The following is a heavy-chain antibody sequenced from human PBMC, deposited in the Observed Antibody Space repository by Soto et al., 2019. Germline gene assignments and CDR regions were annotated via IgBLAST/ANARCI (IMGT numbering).Heavy chain of an antibody. CDR1: GFTFDDYA. V-gene: IGHV3-9*01. Sequence: GGSLRLSCAASGFTFDDYAMHWVRQAPGKGLEWVSGISWNSGSIGYADSVKGRFTISRDNAKNSLYLQMNSLRAEDTALYYCAKDMYGYSSSSPYYYYYMDVWGKGTTVTVSS. CDR3: AKDMYGYSSSSPYYYYYMDV. J-gene: IGHJ6*03. D-gene: IGHD6-6*01. CDR2: ISWNSGSI.